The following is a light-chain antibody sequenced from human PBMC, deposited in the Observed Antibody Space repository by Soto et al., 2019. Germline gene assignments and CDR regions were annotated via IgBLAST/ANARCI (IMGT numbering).Light chain of an antibody. CDR1: SSDIGAYNY. J-gene: IGLJ3*02. V-gene: IGLV2-14*01. CDR2: DVN. Sequence: QSALTQPASVSGSPGQSITISCTGTSSDIGAYNYVSWYQQRPGKAPKLMIYDVNKRPSGVSNRFSGSKSGNTASLTISGLQAEDEADFYCNSYTTSNTLVFGGGTKLTVL. CDR3: NSYTTSNTLV.